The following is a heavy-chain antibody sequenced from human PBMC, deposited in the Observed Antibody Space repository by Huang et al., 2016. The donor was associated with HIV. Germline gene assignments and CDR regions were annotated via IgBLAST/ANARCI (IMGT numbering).Heavy chain of an antibody. CDR3: TRRLSGNFWSHYSYYFDF. V-gene: IGHV5-51*03. J-gene: IGHJ4*02. CDR2: IYPGDSYT. CDR1: GYRFSDYW. Sequence: EVQLVQSGAEVKKPGESLQISCEASGYRFSDYWIGWVRQRPGKGLERMGIIYPGDSYTRYNPSFQGQVTISADKSINTAYLQWSSLKVSDTAMYYCTRRLSGNFWSHYSYYFDFWGQGTLVTVSS. D-gene: IGHD3-3*01.